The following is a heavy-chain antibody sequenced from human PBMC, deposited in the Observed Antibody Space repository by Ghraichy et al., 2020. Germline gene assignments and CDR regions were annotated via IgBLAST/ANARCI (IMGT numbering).Heavy chain of an antibody. J-gene: IGHJ4*02. Sequence: SETLSLTCTVSGGSISSGSYYWSWIRQPAGKGLEWIGRIYTSGSTNYNPSLKSRVTISVDTSKNQFSLKLSSVTAADTAVYYCAREGRAFSVAGHFDYWGQGTLVTVSS. D-gene: IGHD6-19*01. V-gene: IGHV4-61*02. CDR1: GGSISSGSYY. CDR2: IYTSGST. CDR3: AREGRAFSVAGHFDY.